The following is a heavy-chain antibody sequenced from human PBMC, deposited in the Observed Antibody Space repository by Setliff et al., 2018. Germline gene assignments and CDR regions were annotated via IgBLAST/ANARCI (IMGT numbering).Heavy chain of an antibody. CDR1: GGSFSTYY. V-gene: IGHV4-34*10. CDR3: ARDSSDWYFDL. J-gene: IGHJ2*01. CDR2: INHSGST. Sequence: SETLSLTCAVYGGSFSTYYWIWIRQPPGKGLEWIGEINHSGSTNYNPSLKSRFTTSRDNAKNSLYLQMNSLRAEDTAVYYCARDSSDWYFDLWGRGTLVTVSS. D-gene: IGHD3-3*01.